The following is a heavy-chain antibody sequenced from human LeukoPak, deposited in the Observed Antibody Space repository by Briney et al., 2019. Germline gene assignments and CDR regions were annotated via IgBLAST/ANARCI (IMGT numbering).Heavy chain of an antibody. V-gene: IGHV4-4*09. CDR1: GVSMSAYQ. Sequence: PSETLSLTCTVSGVSMSAYQWSWVRQSPEKGLEWIGCIDTKGETSYNPSLKSRVTTSVDTSKSQFSLRLTSVTAADTAVYYCATSNDAKIAPFDHWGQGAPVTVSS. J-gene: IGHJ4*02. D-gene: IGHD2-21*01. CDR2: IDTKGET. CDR3: ATSNDAKIAPFDH.